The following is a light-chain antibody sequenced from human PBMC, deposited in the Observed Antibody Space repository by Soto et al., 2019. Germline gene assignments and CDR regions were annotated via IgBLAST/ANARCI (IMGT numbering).Light chain of an antibody. CDR1: SGHSSYA. Sequence: QPVLTQSPSASASLGASVKLTCTLSSGHSSYAIAWHQQQPEKGPRYLMKLNSDGSHSKGDGIPDRFSGSSSGAERYLSISSLQSEDEADYDCQTWGLGGVFGGGTKLTVL. V-gene: IGLV4-69*01. CDR3: QTWGLGGV. CDR2: LNSDGSH. J-gene: IGLJ2*01.